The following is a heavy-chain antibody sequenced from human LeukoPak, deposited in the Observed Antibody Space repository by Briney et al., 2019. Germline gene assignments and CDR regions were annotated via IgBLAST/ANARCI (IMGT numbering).Heavy chain of an antibody. Sequence: SETLSLTCTVSGVSISSYYWSWIRQPPGKGLEWIGYIYHSGSTDYNPSIKSRVTISVDTSKSQFSLKLTSVTAADTAVYYCARLHGDFWSGAARGAFDIWGQGTMVTVSS. D-gene: IGHD3-3*01. V-gene: IGHV4-59*08. CDR2: IYHSGST. J-gene: IGHJ3*02. CDR1: GVSISSYY. CDR3: ARLHGDFWSGAARGAFDI.